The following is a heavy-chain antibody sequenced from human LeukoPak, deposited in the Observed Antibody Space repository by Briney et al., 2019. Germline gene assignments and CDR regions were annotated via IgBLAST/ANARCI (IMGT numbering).Heavy chain of an antibody. Sequence: GGSLRLSCAASGFTFSSYRMYWVRQAPGKGLVWVGRIKSKTDGGTTDYAAPVKGRFTISRDDSQNTLYLQMNSLKTEDTAVYYCTTGAPRAYSGSYSNCWGQGTLVTVSS. CDR1: GFTFSSYR. CDR3: TTGAPRAYSGSYSNC. CDR2: IKSKTDGGTT. D-gene: IGHD1-26*01. J-gene: IGHJ4*02. V-gene: IGHV3-15*01.